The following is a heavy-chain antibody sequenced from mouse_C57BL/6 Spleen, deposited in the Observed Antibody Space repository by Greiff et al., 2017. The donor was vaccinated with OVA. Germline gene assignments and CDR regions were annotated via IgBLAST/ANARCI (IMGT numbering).Heavy chain of an antibody. CDR1: GYAFTNYL. CDR3: ARSHLYYDYDTWFAY. Sequence: VHLVESGAELVRPGTSVKVSCKASGYAFTNYLIEWVKQRPGQGLEWIGVINPGSGGTNYNEKFKGKATLTADKSSSTAYMQLSSLTSEDSAVYFCARSHLYYDYDTWFAYWGQGTLVTVSA. D-gene: IGHD2-4*01. CDR2: INPGSGGT. V-gene: IGHV1-54*01. J-gene: IGHJ3*01.